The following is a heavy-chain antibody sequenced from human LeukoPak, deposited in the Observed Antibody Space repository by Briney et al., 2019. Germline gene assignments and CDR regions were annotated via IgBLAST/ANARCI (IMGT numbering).Heavy chain of an antibody. J-gene: IGHJ5*02. V-gene: IGHV4-30-2*01. CDR3: ARGRDGFGGLFNWFDP. CDR1: GGSISSGGYS. D-gene: IGHD3-10*01. Sequence: PSETLSLTCAVSGGSISSGGYSWSWIRQPPGKGLEWIGYIYHSGSTYYNPSLKSRVTISVDRSKNQFSLKLSSVTAADTAVYYCARGRDGFGGLFNWFDPWGQGTLVTVSS. CDR2: IYHSGST.